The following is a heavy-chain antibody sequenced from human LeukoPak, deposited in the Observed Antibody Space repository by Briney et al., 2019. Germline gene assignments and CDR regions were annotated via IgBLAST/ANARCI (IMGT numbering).Heavy chain of an antibody. V-gene: IGHV3-23*01. Sequence: GGSLRLSCAASGFTFSSYAMSWVRQAPGKGLKWVSTINDNGAGTYYADSVKGRSTISRDNSYNTVSLQMNSLRDEDTGVYYCARDGHYYYGSGSYYPRFDYWGQGTLVTVSS. J-gene: IGHJ4*02. CDR1: GFTFSSYA. D-gene: IGHD3-10*01. CDR2: INDNGAGT. CDR3: ARDGHYYYGSGSYYPRFDY.